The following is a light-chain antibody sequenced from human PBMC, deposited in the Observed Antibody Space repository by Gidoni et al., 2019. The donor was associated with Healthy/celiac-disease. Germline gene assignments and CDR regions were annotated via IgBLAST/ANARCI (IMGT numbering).Light chain of an antibody. Sequence: IKMTQSPSSLSASVGDRVTITCRASQSISSYLNWYQQKPGKAPKLLIYAASSLQSGVPSRFSGSGSGTDFTLTISSLQPEDFATYYCQQSYSTPYTFXQXTKLEIK. V-gene: IGKV1-39*01. CDR2: AAS. CDR1: QSISSY. J-gene: IGKJ2*01. CDR3: QQSYSTPYT.